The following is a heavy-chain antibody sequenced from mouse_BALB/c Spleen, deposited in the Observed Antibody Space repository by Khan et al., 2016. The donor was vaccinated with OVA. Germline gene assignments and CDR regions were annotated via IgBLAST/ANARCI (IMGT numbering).Heavy chain of an antibody. J-gene: IGHJ4*01. CDR1: GYSITSNYA. CDR3: AEQNYYDYALDY. Sequence: EVQLQESGPGLVKPSQSLSLTCTVTGYSITSNYAWSWIRQFPGNKLEWMGYISYSGYTNYNPSLKSRISVTRDTSENQFFLQLNSVTTGDTAKYYCAEQNYYDYALDYWGQGTSVTVSS. V-gene: IGHV3-2*02. D-gene: IGHD1-1*01. CDR2: ISYSGYT.